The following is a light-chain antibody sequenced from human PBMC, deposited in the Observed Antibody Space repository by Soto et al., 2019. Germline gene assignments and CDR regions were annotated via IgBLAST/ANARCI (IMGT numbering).Light chain of an antibody. V-gene: IGKV3-20*01. J-gene: IGKJ3*01. CDR1: HSTNTSF. CDR3: QQYASAPFS. CDR2: AAS. Sequence: EIVLTQSPGTLSLSPGDRATLSCRASHSTNTSFLAWFQQKPGQAPRLLIYAASTRATGIPDRFSGSASETDFTLTINRLEPEDSAVYYCQQYASAPFSLGPGTKVDIK.